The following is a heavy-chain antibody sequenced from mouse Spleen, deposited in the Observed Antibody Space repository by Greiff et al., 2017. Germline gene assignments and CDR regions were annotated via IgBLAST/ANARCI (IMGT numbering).Heavy chain of an antibody. J-gene: IGHJ1*03. CDR3: TRGTTVVARNFDV. CDR2: IDPETGGT. D-gene: IGHD1-1*01. V-gene: IGHV1-15*01. CDR1: GYTFTDYE. Sequence: VQLQQSGAELVRPGASVTLSCKASGYTFTDYEMHWVKQTPVHGLEWIGAIDPETGGTAYNQKFKGKAILTADKSSSTAYMELRSLTSEDSAVYYCTRGTTVVARNFDVWGTGTTVTVSS.